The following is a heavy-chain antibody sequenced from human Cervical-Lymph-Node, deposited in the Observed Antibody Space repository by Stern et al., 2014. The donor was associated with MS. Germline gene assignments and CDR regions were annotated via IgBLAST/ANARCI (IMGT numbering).Heavy chain of an antibody. Sequence: QVQLQESGPGLVKPSETLSLTCTVSGGSISSDYWSWIRQPPGKGLEWSGYIYYSGSTNYNPSLKSRVTVSVDTSKNQFSLKLRSVTAADTAVYYCARAARSSGWYFDYWGQGTLVTVSS. CDR2: IYYSGST. D-gene: IGHD6-19*01. J-gene: IGHJ4*02. V-gene: IGHV4-59*01. CDR1: GGSISSDY. CDR3: ARAARSSGWYFDY.